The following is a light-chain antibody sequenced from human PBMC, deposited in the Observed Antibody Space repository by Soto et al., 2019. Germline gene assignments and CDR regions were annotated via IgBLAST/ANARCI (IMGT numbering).Light chain of an antibody. V-gene: IGLV2-23*02. J-gene: IGLJ2*01. CDR2: EVT. Sequence: QSALTQPASVSGSPGQSITISCTGTSSDIGSFNLVSWYQQHPGKAPKLIISEVTKRPSGVSNRFSGSKSANTASLTISGLLAEDEADYYCCSYAASITVLFGGGTKLIVL. CDR3: CSYAASITVL. CDR1: SSDIGSFNL.